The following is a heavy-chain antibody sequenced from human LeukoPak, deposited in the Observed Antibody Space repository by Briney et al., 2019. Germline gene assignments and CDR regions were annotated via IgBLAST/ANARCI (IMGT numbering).Heavy chain of an antibody. J-gene: IGHJ5*02. CDR1: GFTFSSYW. CDR3: ARGASGRSLGWFDP. Sequence: PGGSLRLSCAASGFTFSSYWMSWVRQAPGKGLEWVANIKQDGSEKYYVDSVKGRFTISRDNAKNSLYLQMNSLRAEDTAVYYCARGASGRSLGWFDPWGQGTLVTVSS. CDR2: IKQDGSEK. D-gene: IGHD3-10*01. V-gene: IGHV3-7*01.